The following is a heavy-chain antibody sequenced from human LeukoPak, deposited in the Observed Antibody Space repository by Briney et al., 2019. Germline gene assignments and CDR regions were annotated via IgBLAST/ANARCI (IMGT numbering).Heavy chain of an antibody. V-gene: IGHV4-59*01. CDR3: AIYACSWQYFDY. J-gene: IGHJ4*02. CDR2: IYYSGST. D-gene: IGHD2/OR15-2a*01. Sequence: PSETLSLTCTVSDGSISSYYWSWIRQPPGKGLEWIGHIYYSGSTNYNPSLKSRVTISVDTSKNQFSLKLSSVTAADTAVYYCAIYACSWQYFDYWGQGTLVTVSS. CDR1: DGSISSYY.